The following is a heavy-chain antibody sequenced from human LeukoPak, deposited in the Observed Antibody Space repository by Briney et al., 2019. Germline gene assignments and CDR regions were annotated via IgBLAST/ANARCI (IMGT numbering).Heavy chain of an antibody. D-gene: IGHD5-12*01. J-gene: IGHJ4*02. V-gene: IGHV3-23*01. Sequence: AGGSLRLSCAASGFTFSSYAMSWVRQAAGKGLEWVSAISGSGGSTYYADSVKGRFTISRDNSKNTLYLQMNSLRAEDTAVYYCAKDPRSGYGDDYWGQGTLVTVSS. CDR2: ISGSGGST. CDR1: GFTFSSYA. CDR3: AKDPRSGYGDDY.